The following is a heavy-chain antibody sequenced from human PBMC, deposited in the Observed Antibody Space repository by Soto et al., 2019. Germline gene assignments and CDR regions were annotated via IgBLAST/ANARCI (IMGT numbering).Heavy chain of an antibody. CDR2: ISGSGGST. CDR1: GFTFSSYA. CDR3: AKDNAAAAGGIGNYYYYSGMDV. Sequence: GGSLRLSCAASGFTFSSYAMSWVRQAPGKGLEWVSAISGSGGSTYYADSVKGRFTISRDNSKNTLYLQMNSLRAEDTAVYYCAKDNAAAAGGIGNYYYYSGMDVWGQGTTVTVSS. J-gene: IGHJ6*02. D-gene: IGHD6-13*01. V-gene: IGHV3-23*01.